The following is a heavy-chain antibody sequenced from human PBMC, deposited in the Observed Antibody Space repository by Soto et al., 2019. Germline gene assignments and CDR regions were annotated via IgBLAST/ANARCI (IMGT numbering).Heavy chain of an antibody. J-gene: IGHJ5*02. CDR2: ISSNGGST. V-gene: IGHV3-64D*06. CDR3: ARVKGGYFSSTSCYKVGWFDP. Sequence: GGSLRLSCSASGFTFSSYAMHWVRQAPGKGLEYVSAISSNGGSTYYADSVKGRFTISRDNSKNTLYLQMSSLRAEDTAVYYCARVKGGYFSSTSCYKVGWFDPWGQGTLVTVSS. D-gene: IGHD2-2*02. CDR1: GFTFSSYA.